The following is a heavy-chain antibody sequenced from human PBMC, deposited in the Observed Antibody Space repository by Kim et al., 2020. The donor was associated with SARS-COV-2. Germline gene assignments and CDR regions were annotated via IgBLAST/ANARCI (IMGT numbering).Heavy chain of an antibody. Sequence: SVKVSCKASGGTFSSYAISWVRQAPGQGLEWMGGIIPIFGTANYAQKFQGRVTITADESTSTAYMELSSLRSEDTAVYYCARSSEVITNPYWYFDLWGRGTLVTVSS. CDR2: IIPIFGTA. CDR3: ARSSEVITNPYWYFDL. D-gene: IGHD3-22*01. J-gene: IGHJ2*01. V-gene: IGHV1-69*13. CDR1: GGTFSSYA.